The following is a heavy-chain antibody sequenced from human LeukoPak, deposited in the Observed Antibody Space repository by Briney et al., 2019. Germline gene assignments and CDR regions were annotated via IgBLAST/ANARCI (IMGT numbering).Heavy chain of an antibody. J-gene: IGHJ3*02. Sequence: SETLSLTCAVYSGSFSGYHWTWIRQSPGKGLEWIGYIFYGGSTNYNPSLKSRVTISVDTSKNQFSLKLSSVNAADTAVYYCARDFYDSRGDAFDIWGQGTIVTVSS. CDR1: SGSFSGYH. D-gene: IGHD3-22*01. CDR2: IFYGGST. V-gene: IGHV4-59*01. CDR3: ARDFYDSRGDAFDI.